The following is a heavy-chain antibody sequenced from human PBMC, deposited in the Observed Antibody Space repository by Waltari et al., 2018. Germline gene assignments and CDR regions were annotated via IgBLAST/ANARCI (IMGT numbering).Heavy chain of an antibody. V-gene: IGHV1-8*01. Sequence: QVQLVQSGAEVKKPGASVKGSCKASGYTITRYDINWVRQATGQGLEWMGWMNPNSGNTGYAQKFQGRITMTRNTSISTAYMELSSLRSEDTAVYYCARGGVIWRIYYFDYWGQGTLVTVSS. CDR2: MNPNSGNT. D-gene: IGHD3-22*01. CDR1: GYTITRYD. CDR3: ARGGVIWRIYYFDY. J-gene: IGHJ4*02.